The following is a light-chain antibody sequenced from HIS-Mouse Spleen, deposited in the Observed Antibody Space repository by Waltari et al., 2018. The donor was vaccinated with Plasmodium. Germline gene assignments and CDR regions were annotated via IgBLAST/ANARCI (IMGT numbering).Light chain of an antibody. CDR2: GAS. CDR1: QSVSSSY. CDR3: QQYGSSPST. V-gene: IGKV3-20*01. J-gene: IGKJ5*01. Sequence: EIVLPQYPGNLSLSLGARATLSCRASQSVSSSYLAWYQQKPGHAPRLLIYGASSRATGIPDRFSGSGSGTDFTLTISRLEPEDFAVYYCQQYGSSPSTFGQGTRLEIK.